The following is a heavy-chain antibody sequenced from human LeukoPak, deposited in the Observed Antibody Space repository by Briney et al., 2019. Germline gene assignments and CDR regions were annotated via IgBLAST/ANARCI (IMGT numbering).Heavy chain of an antibody. J-gene: IGHJ4*02. CDR2: INPNGGGT. Sequence: GASVKVSCKASGYTFTGYYMHWVRQAPGQGLEWMGWINPNGGGTNYAQKFQGWVTMTRDTSISTAYMELSRLRSDDTAVYYCARGSDVDTAMAVDYWGQGTLVTVSS. CDR3: ARGSDVDTAMAVDY. D-gene: IGHD5-18*01. V-gene: IGHV1-2*04. CDR1: GYTFTGYY.